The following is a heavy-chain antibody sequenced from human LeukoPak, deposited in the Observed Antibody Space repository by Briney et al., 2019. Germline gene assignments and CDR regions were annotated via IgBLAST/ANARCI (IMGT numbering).Heavy chain of an antibody. J-gene: IGHJ4*02. CDR2: IYYSGST. D-gene: IGHD3-10*01. CDR3: ARDSSIYGSGSYDY. V-gene: IGHV4-31*03. CDR1: GGSISSGGYY. Sequence: SETLSLTCTVSGGSISSGGYYWSWIRQHPGKGLEWIGYIYYSGSTYYNPSLKSRVTISVGTSKNQFSLKLSSVTAADTAVYYCARDSSIYGSGSYDYWGQGTLVTVSS.